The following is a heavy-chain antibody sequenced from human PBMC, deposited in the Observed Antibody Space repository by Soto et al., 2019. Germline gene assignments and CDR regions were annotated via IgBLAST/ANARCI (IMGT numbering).Heavy chain of an antibody. CDR2: ISYDGSNK. Sequence: QVQLVESGGGVVQPGRSLRLSCAASGFTFSSYGMHWVRQAPGKGLEWVAVISYDGSNKYYADSVKGRFTISRDNSKNTLYLQMNSLRAEDTAVYYCAKGKGRLDRAAFDIWGQGTMVTVSS. J-gene: IGHJ3*02. CDR3: AKGKGRLDRAAFDI. V-gene: IGHV3-30*18. CDR1: GFTFSSYG.